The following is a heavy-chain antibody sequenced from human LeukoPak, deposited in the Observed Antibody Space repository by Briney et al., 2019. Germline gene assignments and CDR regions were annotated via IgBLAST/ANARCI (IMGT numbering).Heavy chain of an antibody. V-gene: IGHV3-21*01. J-gene: IGHJ4*02. D-gene: IGHD3-22*01. CDR2: ISSSSSYM. CDR3: ARLPSGYYLYYFDY. CDR1: GFTFSSYS. Sequence: SGGSLRLSCAASGFTFSSYSMNWVRQAPGKGLEWVSSISSSSSYMYYADSVKGRFTISRDNAKNSLYLQMNSLRAEDTAVYYCARLPSGYYLYYFDYWGQGTLVTVSS.